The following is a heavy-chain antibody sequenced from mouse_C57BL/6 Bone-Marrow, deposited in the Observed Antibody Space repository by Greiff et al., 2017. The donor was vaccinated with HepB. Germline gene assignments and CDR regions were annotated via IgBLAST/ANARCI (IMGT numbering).Heavy chain of an antibody. Sequence: QVQLQQSGPELVKPGASVKISCKASGYTFSSYWMNWVKQRHGKGLEWIGRIYPGDGDTNYNGKFKGKATLTADKSSSTAYMQLSSLTSEASAVYFCARCYGYGSWFAYWGQGTLVTVSA. CDR3: ARCYGYGSWFAY. J-gene: IGHJ3*01. V-gene: IGHV1-82*01. CDR2: IYPGDGDT. D-gene: IGHD2-2*01. CDR1: GYTFSSYW.